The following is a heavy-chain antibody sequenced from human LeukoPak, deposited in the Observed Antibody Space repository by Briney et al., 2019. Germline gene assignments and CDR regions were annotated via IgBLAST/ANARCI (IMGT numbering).Heavy chain of an antibody. Sequence: SETLSLTCTVSGGSISSSSYYWGWIRQPPGKGLEWIGNIYPTGSTYYNPSLKSRVTISVDTSKNQFSLKVSSVSAADTAMYYCAREDSSGEFYYYYYYMDVWGKGTTVTISS. V-gene: IGHV4-39*07. D-gene: IGHD3-22*01. CDR2: IYPTGST. CDR1: GGSISSSSYY. J-gene: IGHJ6*03. CDR3: AREDSSGEFYYYYYYMDV.